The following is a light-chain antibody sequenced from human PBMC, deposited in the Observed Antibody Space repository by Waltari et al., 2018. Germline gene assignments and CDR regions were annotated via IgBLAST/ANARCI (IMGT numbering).Light chain of an antibody. CDR2: RPT. CDR3: VLYMGSGISV. Sequence: QTVVTQEPSFSVSPGGPVKLTCGFSPGSAPTRYYPSWYQHTPGQAPLTLTYRPTTLSSGVPDRFSGSILGNKAALTITGAQADDECDYYCVLYMGSGISVFGGGTKLTVL. V-gene: IGLV8-61*01. CDR1: PGSAPTRYY. J-gene: IGLJ3*02.